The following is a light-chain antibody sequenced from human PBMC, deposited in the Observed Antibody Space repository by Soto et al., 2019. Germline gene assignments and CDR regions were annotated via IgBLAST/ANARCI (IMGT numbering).Light chain of an antibody. CDR3: QQYYSYPPT. Sequence: AIRMTQSPSSFSASTGDRVTITCRASQVIGSSLAWYQQRTGNFSKVLIYAASTLQSGVPSRFSVSGPGTDFTLTISGLHSQDFATYYCQQYYSYPPTFGQGTKVEI. J-gene: IGKJ1*01. CDR2: AAS. V-gene: IGKV1-8*01. CDR1: QVIGSS.